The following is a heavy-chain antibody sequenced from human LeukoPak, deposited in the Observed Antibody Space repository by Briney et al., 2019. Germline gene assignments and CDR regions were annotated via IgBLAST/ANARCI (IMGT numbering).Heavy chain of an antibody. CDR1: GGSFSGYY. CDR3: ARLVVAATPDYFDY. CDR2: INHSGST. Sequence: SETLSLTCAVYGGSFSGYYWSWIRQPPGKGLEWIGEINHSGSTNYNLSLKSRVTISVDTSKNQFSLKLSSVTAADTAVYYCARLVVAATPDYFDYWGQGTLVTVSS. J-gene: IGHJ4*02. V-gene: IGHV4-34*01. D-gene: IGHD2-15*01.